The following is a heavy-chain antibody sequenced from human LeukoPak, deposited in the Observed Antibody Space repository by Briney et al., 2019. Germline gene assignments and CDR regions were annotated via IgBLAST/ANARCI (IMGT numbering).Heavy chain of an antibody. CDR3: TKDVGDYGDYSLFS. V-gene: IGHV3-48*01. J-gene: IGHJ5*02. CDR2: ISSSSSTI. CDR1: GFTFSSYS. Sequence: PGGSLRLSCAASGFTFSSYSMNWVRQAPGKGLEWVSYISSSSSTIYYADSVKGRFTISRDNAKNSLYLQMNSLRTEDTAFYYCTKDVGDYGDYSLFSWGQGTLVTVSS. D-gene: IGHD4-17*01.